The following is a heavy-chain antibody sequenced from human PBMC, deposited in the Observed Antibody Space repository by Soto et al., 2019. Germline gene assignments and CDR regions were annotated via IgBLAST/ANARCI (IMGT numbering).Heavy chain of an antibody. J-gene: IGHJ6*02. CDR1: GFTFSSYG. V-gene: IGHV3-33*01. CDR2: IWYDGSNK. CDR3: AREVPQYYGMDV. Sequence: QVQLVESGGGVVQPGRSLRLSCAASGFTFSSYGMHWVRQAPGKGLEWVAVIWYDGSNKYYADSVKGRFTISRDNSMNTLYLQMNSLRAEDTAVYYCAREVPQYYGMDVWGQGTTVTVSS.